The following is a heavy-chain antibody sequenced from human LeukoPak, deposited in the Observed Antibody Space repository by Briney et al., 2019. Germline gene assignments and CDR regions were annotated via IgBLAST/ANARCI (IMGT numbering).Heavy chain of an antibody. V-gene: IGHV4-4*07. D-gene: IGHD6-19*01. CDR3: VRRSSGWYFDY. J-gene: IGHJ4*02. Sequence: SETLSLTCTVSSGSISSYYWSWIRQPAGRGLEWIGRIHSSGSTNYNPSLKSRVIMSVDTPKNQISLRLTSVTAADTAVYYCVRRSSGWYFDYWGQGTLVTVSS. CDR1: SGSISSYY. CDR2: IHSSGST.